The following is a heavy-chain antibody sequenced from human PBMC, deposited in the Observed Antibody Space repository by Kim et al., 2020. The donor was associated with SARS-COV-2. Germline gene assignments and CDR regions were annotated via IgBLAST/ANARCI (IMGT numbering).Heavy chain of an antibody. CDR1: GFTISSYE. V-gene: IGHV3-48*03. CDR3: ARDVVGPATVVFDL. Sequence: GGSLRLSCAASGFTISSYEMNWVRQAPGKGLEWVSHINTRSSVLYYADSVKGRFTISRDNDKNSLYLQMNSLRAEDTALYYLARDVVGPATVVFDLWG. J-gene: IGHJ3*01. D-gene: IGHD2-15*01. CDR2: INTRSSVL.